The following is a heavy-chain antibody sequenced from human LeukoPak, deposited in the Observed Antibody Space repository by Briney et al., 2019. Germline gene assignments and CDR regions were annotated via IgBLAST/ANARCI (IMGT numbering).Heavy chain of an antibody. Sequence: PSETLSLTCTVSGGYISSRSYYWGWIRQPPGKGLEGIGSIYYSGSTYYNPSLKSRVTISVDTSKNQFSLKLSSVTAADTAVYYCAESVADYCYGMDVWGQGTTVTVSS. D-gene: IGHD6-19*01. CDR1: GGYISSRSYY. CDR2: IYYSGST. V-gene: IGHV4-39*07. CDR3: AESVADYCYGMDV. J-gene: IGHJ6*02.